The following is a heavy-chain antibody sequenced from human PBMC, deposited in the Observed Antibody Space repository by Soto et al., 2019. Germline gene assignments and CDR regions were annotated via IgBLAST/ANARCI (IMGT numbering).Heavy chain of an antibody. CDR1: GFTFSSYS. CDR3: ATADLEYFDY. D-gene: IGHD1-1*01. V-gene: IGHV3-21*01. Sequence: GGSLRLSCAASGFTFSSYSMNWVRQAPGKGLEWVSSISSSSSYIYYADSVKGRFTISRDNAKNSLYPQMNSLRAEDTAVYYCATADLEYFDYWGQGTLVTVSS. CDR2: ISSSSSYI. J-gene: IGHJ4*02.